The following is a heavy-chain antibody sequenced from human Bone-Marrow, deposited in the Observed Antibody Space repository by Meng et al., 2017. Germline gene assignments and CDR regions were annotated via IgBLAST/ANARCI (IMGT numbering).Heavy chain of an antibody. CDR2: INWNGGST. CDR3: ARDIRAVAGTLSPVFDY. Sequence: GESLKISCAASGFTFDDYGMSWVRQAPGKGLEWVSGINWNGGSTGYADSVKGRFTISRDNAKNSLYLQMNSLRAEDTALYCCARDIRAVAGTLSPVFDYWGQGTLVTVSS. J-gene: IGHJ4*02. CDR1: GFTFDDYG. V-gene: IGHV3-20*04. D-gene: IGHD6-19*01.